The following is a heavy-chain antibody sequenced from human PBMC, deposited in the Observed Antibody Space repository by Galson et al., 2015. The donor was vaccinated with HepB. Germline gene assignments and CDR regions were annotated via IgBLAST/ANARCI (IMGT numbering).Heavy chain of an antibody. Sequence: SVTVSCKASGYTFTGYYMHWVRQAPGQGLEWMGWINPNSGGTNYAQKFQGRVTMTRDTSISTAYMELSRLRSDDTAVYYCARERVIMLPLDYWGQGTLVTVSS. J-gene: IGHJ4*02. CDR1: GYTFTGYY. CDR3: ARERVIMLPLDY. V-gene: IGHV1-2*02. D-gene: IGHD2-15*01. CDR2: INPNSGGT.